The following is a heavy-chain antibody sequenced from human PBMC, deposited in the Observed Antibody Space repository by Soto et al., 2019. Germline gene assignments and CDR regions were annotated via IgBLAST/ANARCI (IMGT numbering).Heavy chain of an antibody. J-gene: IGHJ3*02. CDR3: AIDGCDGSTCYDPVSAFDI. V-gene: IGHV4-59*11. CDR1: GDAICDHY. D-gene: IGHD2-15*01. CDR2: IYYSGST. Sequence: QLQLQEAGPGLVKPPATLSLTCTDSGDAICDHYCSWNRQPPSKGLEWIGYIYYSGSTNYNPSPKSRVTIPVDRSKNQLSLRLSSVTAADTAVYWCAIDGCDGSTCYDPVSAFDIWGQGTMVTVSS.